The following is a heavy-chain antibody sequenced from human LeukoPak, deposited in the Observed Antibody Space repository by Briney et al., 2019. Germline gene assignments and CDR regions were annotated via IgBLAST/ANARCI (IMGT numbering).Heavy chain of an antibody. V-gene: IGHV3-23*01. Sequence: GGSLRLSCAASGFTFSDYYMSWVRQAPGKGLEWVSAISGSGGSTYYADSVKGRFTISRDNSKNTPYLQMNSLRAEDTAAYYCAKGAVVPAAIYYYYGMDVWGQGTTVTVSS. CDR3: AKGAVVPAAIYYYYGMDV. CDR1: GFTFSDYY. CDR2: ISGSGGST. J-gene: IGHJ6*02. D-gene: IGHD2-2*01.